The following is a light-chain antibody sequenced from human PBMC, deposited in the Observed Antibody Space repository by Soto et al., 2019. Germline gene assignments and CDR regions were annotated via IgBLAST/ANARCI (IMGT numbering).Light chain of an antibody. CDR3: QQRYSWPLS. CDR2: DE. V-gene: IGKV3-11*01. Sequence: EIVLTQSPATLSLSPGERATLSCRASQSVGTSITWFRQNPGQAPSLVLFDETRATGIPARFSGGGSGTDFTLTITNLAPEDFAVYYCQQRYSWPLSFGGGTRVEIK. CDR1: QSVGTS. J-gene: IGKJ4*01.